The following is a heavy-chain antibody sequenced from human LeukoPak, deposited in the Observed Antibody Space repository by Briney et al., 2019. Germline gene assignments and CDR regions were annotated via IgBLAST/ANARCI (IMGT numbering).Heavy chain of an antibody. CDR1: GFTFSDYY. CDR3: ARGLYSSGYYPDYFDF. Sequence: GGSLRLSCAASGFTFSDYYMIWARQAPGKGLEWVANIKEDGSEKYYVDSVKGRFTISRDNAKNTLYLQMSSLGAEDTAVYYCARGLYSSGYYPDYFDFWGQGTLVTVSS. V-gene: IGHV3-7*01. CDR2: IKEDGSEK. D-gene: IGHD6-19*01. J-gene: IGHJ4*02.